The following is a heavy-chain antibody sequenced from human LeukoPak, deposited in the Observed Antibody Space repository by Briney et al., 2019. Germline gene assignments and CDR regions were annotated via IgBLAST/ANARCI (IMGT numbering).Heavy chain of an antibody. CDR2: ISRNGGST. J-gene: IGHJ4*02. CDR3: VRGKWDYFFDY. CDR1: GFTFSTYA. V-gene: IGHV3-64D*06. Sequence: GGSLRLSCSASGFTFSTYAMHWVRQAPGKGLEYVSAISRNGGSTYYADSVKGRFTISRDNSNNTLHLQVSSLRVEDTAVYYYVRGKWDYFFDYWGQGTLVTVSS. D-gene: IGHD1-26*01.